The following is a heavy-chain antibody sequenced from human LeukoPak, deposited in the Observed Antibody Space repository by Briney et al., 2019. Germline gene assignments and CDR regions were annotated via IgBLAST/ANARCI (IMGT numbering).Heavy chain of an antibody. J-gene: IGHJ4*02. V-gene: IGHV3-74*01. Sequence: GGSLRLSCVASGFTFSSHWMHWVRQVPGKGLVWVSRIDYEGGTTDYADSVEGRFTISRDNAKNSLYLQMNSLRPEDTAMYYCTGETYYFDHWGQGALVTVSS. CDR1: GFTFSSHW. CDR3: TGETYYFDH. CDR2: IDYEGGTT.